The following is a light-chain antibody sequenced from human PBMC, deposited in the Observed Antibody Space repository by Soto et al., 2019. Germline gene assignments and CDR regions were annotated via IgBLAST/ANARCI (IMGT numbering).Light chain of an antibody. J-gene: IGKJ1*01. CDR2: GAS. V-gene: IGKV3-20*01. Sequence: EIVLTQSPGTLSLSPGERATLSCRASQSVSSNYLAWYQQKPSQAPRILIFGASSKATGIPDRFSSSESRTYFTFTIIRLEPEDFAAYYCQQYGSSPRTFGQGTKVDIK. CDR1: QSVSSNY. CDR3: QQYGSSPRT.